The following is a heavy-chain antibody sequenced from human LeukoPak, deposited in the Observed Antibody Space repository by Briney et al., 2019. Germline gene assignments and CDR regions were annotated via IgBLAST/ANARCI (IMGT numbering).Heavy chain of an antibody. CDR3: AKDYRYSSSWLWGPFDY. CDR2: IPYDGSNK. Sequence: PGGSLRLSRAASGFTFSSYGMHWVGQAPGKGLEWVAVIPYDGSNKYYADSVKGRFTISRDNSKNTLYLQMNSLRAEDTAVYYCAKDYRYSSSWLWGPFDYWGQGTLVTVSS. J-gene: IGHJ4*02. V-gene: IGHV3-30*18. D-gene: IGHD6-13*01. CDR1: GFTFSSYG.